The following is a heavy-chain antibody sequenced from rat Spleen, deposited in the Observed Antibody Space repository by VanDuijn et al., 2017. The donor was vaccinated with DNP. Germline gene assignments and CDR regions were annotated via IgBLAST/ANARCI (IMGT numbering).Heavy chain of an antibody. D-gene: IGHD3-1*01. CDR3: ARGSTSIYWYFDF. CDR1: GFTFSNYF. V-gene: IGHV5-25*01. J-gene: IGHJ1*01. CDR2: ITSGGGNI. Sequence: EVQLVESGGGLVQPGRSMKLSCAASGFTFSNYFMAWVRQAPTKGLEWVASITSGGGNIYYRDSVKGRFTISRDDAKSSLYLQMNSLKSEDTATYYCARGSTSIYWYFDFWGPGTMVTVSS.